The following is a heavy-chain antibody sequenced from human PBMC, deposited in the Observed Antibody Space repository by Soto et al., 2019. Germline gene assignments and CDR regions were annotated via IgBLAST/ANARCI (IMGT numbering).Heavy chain of an antibody. CDR1: GFTFYNTW. D-gene: IGHD5-12*01. CDR2: VKSKTDGGAT. V-gene: IGHV3-15*01. CDR3: TTDRRSGYDPQFDF. J-gene: IGHJ4*02. Sequence: EVQLVESGGDLVKPGGSLRLSCTASGFTFYNTWMSWVRQAPGKGLEWAGRVKSKTDGGATDYTAPVRGRFTISRDDSENTLYLQMNSLQTDDTAVYYCTTDRRSGYDPQFDFWGQGTLVTVSS.